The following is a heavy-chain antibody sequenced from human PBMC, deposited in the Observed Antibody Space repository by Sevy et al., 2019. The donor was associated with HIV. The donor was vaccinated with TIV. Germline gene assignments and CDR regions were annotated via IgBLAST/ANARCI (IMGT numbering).Heavy chain of an antibody. Sequence: SETLSLTCAVYGGSFSGYYWSWIRQPPWKGLEWIGEINHSRSTNYNPSLKSRVTISVDTSKNQFSLKLSSVTAADTAVYYCARGGGYYDFWSGYYPSYYYYYGMDVWGQGTTVTVSS. D-gene: IGHD3-3*01. J-gene: IGHJ6*02. CDR1: GGSFSGYY. V-gene: IGHV4-34*01. CDR3: ARGGGYYDFWSGYYPSYYYYYGMDV. CDR2: INHSRST.